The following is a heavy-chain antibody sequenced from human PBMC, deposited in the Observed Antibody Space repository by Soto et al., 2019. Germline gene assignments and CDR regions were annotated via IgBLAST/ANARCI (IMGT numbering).Heavy chain of an antibody. CDR2: IYYSGST. CDR1: GGSISSSSYY. J-gene: IGHJ5*02. V-gene: IGHV4-39*01. Sequence: SETLSLTCTVSGGSISSSSYYWGWIRQPPGKGPEWIGSIYYSGSTYYNPSLKSRVTISVDTSKNQFSLKLSSVTAADTAVYYCARRPRLTIFGHGWFDPWGQGTLVTVSS. CDR3: ARRPRLTIFGHGWFDP. D-gene: IGHD3-3*01.